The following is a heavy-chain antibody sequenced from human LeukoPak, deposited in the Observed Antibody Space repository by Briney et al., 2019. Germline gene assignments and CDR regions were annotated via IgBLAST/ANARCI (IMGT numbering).Heavy chain of an antibody. CDR1: GGSISSGGYY. CDR3: AVYVQKVQQGGGDSPDAFDI. D-gene: IGHD4-23*01. Sequence: SETLSLTCTVSGGSISSGGYYWSWIRQHPGKGLEWIGYIYYSGSTYYNPSLKSRVTISVDTSKNQFSLKLSSVTAADTAVYYCAVYVQKVQQGGGDSPDAFDIWRQGTMVTVSS. J-gene: IGHJ3*02. CDR2: IYYSGST. V-gene: IGHV4-31*03.